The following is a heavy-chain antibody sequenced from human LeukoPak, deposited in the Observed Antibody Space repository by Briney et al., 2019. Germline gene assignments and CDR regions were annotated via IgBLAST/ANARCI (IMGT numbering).Heavy chain of an antibody. J-gene: IGHJ4*02. Sequence: GASVKVSCKASGGTFSGYAISWVRQAPGQGLEWMGGIIPIFGTANYAQKFQGRVTITADESTSTAYMELSSLRSEDTAVYYCARAGGPYYDFWSGYYDYWGQGTLVTVSS. CDR2: IIPIFGTA. CDR3: ARAGGPYYDFWSGYYDY. CDR1: GGTFSGYA. V-gene: IGHV1-69*13. D-gene: IGHD3-3*01.